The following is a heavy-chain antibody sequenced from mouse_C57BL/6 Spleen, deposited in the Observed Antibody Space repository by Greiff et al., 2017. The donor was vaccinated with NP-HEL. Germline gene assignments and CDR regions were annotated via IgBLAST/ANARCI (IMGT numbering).Heavy chain of an antibody. Sequence: VQLQQSGPELVKPGASVKISCKASGYSFTGYYMNWVKQSPEKSLEWIGEINPSTGGTTYNQKFKAKATLTVDKSSSTAYMQLKSLTSEDSAVYYCARFAEAMDYWGQGTSVTVSS. CDR1: GYSFTGYY. CDR3: ARFAEAMDY. CDR2: INPSTGGT. J-gene: IGHJ4*01. V-gene: IGHV1-42*01.